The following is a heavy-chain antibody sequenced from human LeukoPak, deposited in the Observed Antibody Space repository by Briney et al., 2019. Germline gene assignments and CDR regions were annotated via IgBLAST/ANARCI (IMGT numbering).Heavy chain of an antibody. CDR1: DGSIGTYY. D-gene: IGHD3-10*01. J-gene: IGHJ5*02. CDR2: IYTSGTT. Sequence: PSETLSLTCTVSDGSIGTYYWSWIRQPAGKGLEWIGRIYTSGTTTYNSSLKSRVTMSVDTSKNQLSLKLNSVTAADTAVYYCARDRGLFDPWGQGTLVTVSS. V-gene: IGHV4-4*07. CDR3: ARDRGLFDP.